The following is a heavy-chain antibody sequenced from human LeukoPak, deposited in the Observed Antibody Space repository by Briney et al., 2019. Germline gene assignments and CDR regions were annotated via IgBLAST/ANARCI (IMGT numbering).Heavy chain of an antibody. J-gene: IGHJ3*02. CDR2: FDPEDGET. V-gene: IGHV1-24*01. CDR3: ATRPGSSSWYSQGASDI. D-gene: IGHD6-13*01. CDR1: GYTLTELS. Sequence: ASVKVSCKVSGYTLTELSMHWVRQAPGKGLEWMGGFDPEDGETIYAQKFQGRVTMTEDTSTDTAYMELSSLRSEDTAVYYCATRPGSSSWYSQGASDIWGQGTMVTVSS.